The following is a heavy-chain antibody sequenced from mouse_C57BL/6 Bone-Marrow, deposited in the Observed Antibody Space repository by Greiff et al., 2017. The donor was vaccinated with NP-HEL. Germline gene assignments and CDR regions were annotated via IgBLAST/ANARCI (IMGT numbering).Heavy chain of an antibody. CDR1: GFNIKDYY. V-gene: IGHV14-4*01. J-gene: IGHJ4*01. CDR2: IYPENGDT. CDR3: TKDYYGSSCGYDMDY. D-gene: IGHD1-1*01. Sequence: EVQLQQSGAELVRPGASVKLSCTATGFNIKDYYMHWVKQRPEQGLEWIGWIYPENGDTEYASKFQGKATITADTSSNTAYLQLRSLTSEDTDVYYCTKDYYGSSCGYDMDYWGQGTSVTVSS.